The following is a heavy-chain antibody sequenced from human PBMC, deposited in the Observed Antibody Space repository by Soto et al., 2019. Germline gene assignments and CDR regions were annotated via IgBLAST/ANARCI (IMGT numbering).Heavy chain of an antibody. D-gene: IGHD3-22*01. CDR1: GYTFTSYD. CDR2: MNPNSGNT. Sequence: GASVKVSCKASGYTFTSYDINWVRQATGQGLEWMGWMNPNSGNTGYAQKFQGRATMTRNTSISTAYMELSSLRSEDTAVYYCARVYYDSSGYPFDAFDIWGQGTMVTVSS. CDR3: ARVYYDSSGYPFDAFDI. J-gene: IGHJ3*02. V-gene: IGHV1-8*01.